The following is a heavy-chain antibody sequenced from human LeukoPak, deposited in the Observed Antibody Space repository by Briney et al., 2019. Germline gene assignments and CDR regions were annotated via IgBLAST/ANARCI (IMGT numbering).Heavy chain of an antibody. CDR2: ISGSGGST. CDR1: GFTFSSYA. J-gene: IGHJ4*02. Sequence: QAGGSLRLSCAASGFTFSSYAMSWVRQAPGKGLEWVSAISGSGGSTYYADSVKGRFTISRDNSKNTLYLQMNSLRAEDTAVYYCAKARIPDKYYFDYWGQGTLVTVSS. CDR3: AKARIPDKYYFDY. D-gene: IGHD5-18*01. V-gene: IGHV3-23*01.